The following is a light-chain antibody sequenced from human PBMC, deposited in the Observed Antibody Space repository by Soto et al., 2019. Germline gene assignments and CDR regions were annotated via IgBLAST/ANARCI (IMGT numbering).Light chain of an antibody. CDR1: QRVSSSY. Sequence: EIVLTQSPVTLSLSPAERSTLSCMASQRVSSSYLAWYQQKPGQAPRLLIYGASSRATGIPDRFSGSGSGTDFTLTVSRLEPEDFAVYYCQQYGSSPLTFGGGTKVDI. J-gene: IGKJ4*01. V-gene: IGKV3-20*01. CDR2: GAS. CDR3: QQYGSSPLT.